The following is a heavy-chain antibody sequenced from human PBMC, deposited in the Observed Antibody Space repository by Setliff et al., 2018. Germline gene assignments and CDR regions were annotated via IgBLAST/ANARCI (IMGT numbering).Heavy chain of an antibody. CDR1: GYTFTDYG. CDR2: ISGYNGNT. V-gene: IGHV1-18*01. CDR3: ARDPLYRENLSRVFDF. D-gene: IGHD3-16*02. J-gene: IGHJ3*01. Sequence: ASVKVSCKTSGYTFTDYGVSWVRQAPGQGLEWMGWISGYNGNTHYAPHLRGRVTLTTDASTSTAFMEMRSLRSDDTAVYYCARDPLYRENLSRVFDFWGQGTMVTVS.